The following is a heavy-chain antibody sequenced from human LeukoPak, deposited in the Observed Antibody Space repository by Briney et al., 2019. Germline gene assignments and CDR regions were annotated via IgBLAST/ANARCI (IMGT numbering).Heavy chain of an antibody. CDR1: GGSISNYY. V-gene: IGHV4-59*08. J-gene: IGHJ4*02. D-gene: IGHD5-24*01. CDR3: ARHQDGYGDYFDF. Sequence: SETLSLTCTVSGGSISNYYWSWIRQPPGKGLEWIGYIHYSGRTKYDPSLESRVTISIDTSKNQFSLKVSSVTAPDTAIYYCARHQDGYGDYFDFWGQGILVTVSS. CDR2: IHYSGRT.